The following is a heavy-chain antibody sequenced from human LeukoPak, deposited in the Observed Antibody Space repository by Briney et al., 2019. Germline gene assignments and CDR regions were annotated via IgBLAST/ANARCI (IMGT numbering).Heavy chain of an antibody. CDR3: ARHRGGPGY. V-gene: IGHV4-39*01. CDR1: GGSISSSSYY. Sequence: PSETLSLTCTVSGGSISSSSYYWGWIRQPPGKGLEWIGSIYYSGSTYYDPSFKSRVTISEDTSKNQFSLKLSSVTAADTAVYYCARHRGGPGYWGQGTLVTVSS. J-gene: IGHJ4*02. D-gene: IGHD3-16*01. CDR2: IYYSGST.